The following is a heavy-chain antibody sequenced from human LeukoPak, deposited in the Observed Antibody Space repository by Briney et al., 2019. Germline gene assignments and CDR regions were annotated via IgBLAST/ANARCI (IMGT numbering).Heavy chain of an antibody. Sequence: PGGSLRLSCAASGFTVSSNYMSWVRQAPGKGLEWVSVIYSGGSTDYAGAVKGRFTISRDTSKNTLYLQMNSLRVEDTAVYYCARSSHYDILTGYSEEDAFDIWGQGTMVTVSS. CDR2: IYSGGST. D-gene: IGHD3-9*01. CDR1: GFTVSSNY. J-gene: IGHJ3*02. CDR3: ARSSHYDILTGYSEEDAFDI. V-gene: IGHV3-53*01.